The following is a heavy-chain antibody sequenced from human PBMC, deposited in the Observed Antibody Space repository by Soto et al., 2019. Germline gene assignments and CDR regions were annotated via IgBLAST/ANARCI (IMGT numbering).Heavy chain of an antibody. CDR2: ISSNGGST. CDR3: VKGITIFGVVSSELDY. Sequence: GGSLRLSCSASGFTFSSYAMHWVRQAPGKGLEYVSAISSNGGSTYYADSVKGRFTISRDNSKNTLYLQMSSLRAEDTAVYYCVKGITIFGVVSSELDYWGQGTLVTVSS. V-gene: IGHV3-64D*08. D-gene: IGHD3-3*01. CDR1: GFTFSSYA. J-gene: IGHJ4*02.